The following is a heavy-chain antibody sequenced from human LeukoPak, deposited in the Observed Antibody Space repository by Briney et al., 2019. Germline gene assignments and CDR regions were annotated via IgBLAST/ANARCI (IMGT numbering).Heavy chain of an antibody. D-gene: IGHD3-22*01. CDR2: ISWNSGSI. CDR3: AKSQGSGYYSDFDY. J-gene: IGHJ4*02. CDR1: GFTFDDYA. Sequence: PGGSLRLSCAASGFTFDDYAMHWVRQAPGKGLEWVSGISWNSGSIGYADSVKGRFTISRDNAKNSLYLQMNSLRAEDTALYYCAKSQGSGYYSDFDYWGQGTLVTVSS. V-gene: IGHV3-9*01.